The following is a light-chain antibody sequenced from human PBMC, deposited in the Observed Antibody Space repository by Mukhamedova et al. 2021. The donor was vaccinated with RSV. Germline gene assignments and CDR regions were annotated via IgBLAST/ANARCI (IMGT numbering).Light chain of an antibody. J-gene: IGKJ4*01. V-gene: IGKV1-39*01. Sequence: WYQRRVHGGAPKLLIYTASTLQSGVPSRFSGSGSGTDFTLTITSLQAEDFATYYCQQSYSTPLTFGGGTKVDIK. CDR3: QQSYSTPLT. CDR2: TAS.